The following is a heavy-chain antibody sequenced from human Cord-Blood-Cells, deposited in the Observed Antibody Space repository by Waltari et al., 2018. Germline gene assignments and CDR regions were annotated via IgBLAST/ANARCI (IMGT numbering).Heavy chain of an antibody. CDR2: INHSGST. V-gene: IGHV4-34*01. CDR1: GGSFSGYY. J-gene: IGHJ4*02. Sequence: QAQLQQWGAGLLKPSETLSLTCAVYGGSFSGYYWSWIRQPPGKGLEWIGEINHSGSTNYNPSLKSRVTISVDTSKNQFSLKLSSVTAADTAVYYCARSSVLGELLWGVYYFDYWGQGTLVTVSS. D-gene: IGHD1-26*01. CDR3: ARSSVLGELLWGVYYFDY.